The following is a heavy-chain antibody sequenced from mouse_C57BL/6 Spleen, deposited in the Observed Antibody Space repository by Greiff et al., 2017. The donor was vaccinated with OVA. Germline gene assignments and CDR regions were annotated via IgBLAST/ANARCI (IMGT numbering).Heavy chain of an antibody. Sequence: EVQLVESGGDLVKPGGSLKLSCAASGFTFSSYGMSWVRQTPDKRLEWVATISSGGSYTYYPDSVKGRFTISRDNAKNTLYLQMSSLKSEDTAMYYCTRHDATVDAMDYWGQGTSVTVSS. J-gene: IGHJ4*01. CDR2: ISSGGSYT. CDR1: GFTFSSYG. CDR3: TRHDATVDAMDY. D-gene: IGHD1-1*01. V-gene: IGHV5-6*01.